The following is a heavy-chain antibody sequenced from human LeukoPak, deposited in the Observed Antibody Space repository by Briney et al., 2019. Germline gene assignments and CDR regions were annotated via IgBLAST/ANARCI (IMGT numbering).Heavy chain of an antibody. V-gene: IGHV1-2*06. CDR3: ARGTYYYDSSGYCFFDY. Sequence: ASVKVSCKASGYTFTGYYMHWVRQAPGQGLEWMGRINPNSGGTNYAQKFQGRVTMTRDTSISTAYMKLSRLRSDDTAVYYCARGTYYYDSSGYCFFDYWGQGTLVAVSS. D-gene: IGHD3-22*01. CDR1: GYTFTGYY. J-gene: IGHJ4*02. CDR2: INPNSGGT.